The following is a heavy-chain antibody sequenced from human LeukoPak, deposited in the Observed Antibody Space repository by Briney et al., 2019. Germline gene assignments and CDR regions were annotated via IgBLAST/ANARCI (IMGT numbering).Heavy chain of an antibody. D-gene: IGHD2-2*01. CDR1: GFTFDDYG. V-gene: IGHV3-20*01. CDR3: ARDSLYCSSTSCLYYFDY. Sequence: GGSLRLSCAASGFTFDDYGMSWVRQAPGKGLEWVSGINWNGGCTGYADSVKGRFTISRDNAKNSLYLQMNSLRAEDTALYHCARDSLYCSSTSCLYYFDYWGQGTLVTVSS. J-gene: IGHJ4*02. CDR2: INWNGGCT.